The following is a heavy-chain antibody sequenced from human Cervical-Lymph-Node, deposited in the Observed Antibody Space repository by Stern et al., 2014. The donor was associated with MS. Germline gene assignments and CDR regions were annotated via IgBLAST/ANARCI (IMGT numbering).Heavy chain of an antibody. D-gene: IGHD3-10*01. V-gene: IGHV1-46*01. J-gene: IGHJ5*02. CDR3: ARDTGYYGSGSHNWFDP. Sequence: QVQLVQSGAEVKKPGASVKVSCKASGYTFTSYYMHWVRQAPGQGLEWMGIINPSGGSTSYAQKFQGRVTMTRDPSTSTVYMELSSLRSEDTAVYYCARDTGYYGSGSHNWFDPWGQGTLVTVSS. CDR2: INPSGGST. CDR1: GYTFTSYY.